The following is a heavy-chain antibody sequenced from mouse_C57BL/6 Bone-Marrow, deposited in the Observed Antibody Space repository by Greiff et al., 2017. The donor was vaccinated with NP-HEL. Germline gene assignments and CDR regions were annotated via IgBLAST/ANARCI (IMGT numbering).Heavy chain of an antibody. CDR2: ICRGGSA. J-gene: IGHJ1*03. Sequence: QVQLKESGPGLVQPSQSLSITCTVSGFALTSYGVHWVRQSPGKGLEWLGVICRGGSADYNAAFMSRLSITKANSKSKVYFKMNSQQADDTAIYDGAKMRDYLHGYFDGGGTGTTVTVTA. V-gene: IGHV2-5*01. D-gene: IGHD2-4*01. CDR1: GFALTSYG. CDR3: AKMRDYLHGYFDG.